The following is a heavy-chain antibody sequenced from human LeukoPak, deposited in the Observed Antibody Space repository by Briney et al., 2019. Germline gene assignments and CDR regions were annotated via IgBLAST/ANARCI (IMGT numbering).Heavy chain of an antibody. V-gene: IGHV3-23*01. CDR2: ISGSGGST. J-gene: IGHJ6*03. D-gene: IGHD3-22*01. Sequence: GGSLRLSCAASGFTFSSYALSWVRQAPGKGLEWVSAISGSGGSTYYADSVKGRFTISGDNSKNTLYLQMNSLRAEDTVVYYCAKPYYYDSSGYYYYYYMDVWGKGTTVTVSS. CDR3: AKPYYYDSSGYYYYYYMDV. CDR1: GFTFSSYA.